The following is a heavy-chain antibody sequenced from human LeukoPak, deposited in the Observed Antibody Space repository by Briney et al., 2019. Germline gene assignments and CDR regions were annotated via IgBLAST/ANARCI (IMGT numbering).Heavy chain of an antibody. V-gene: IGHV4-39*01. CDR1: GGSISSCCHY. J-gene: IGHJ4*02. CDR2: IYYSGST. CDR3: ARPYCSSTSCPFDY. D-gene: IGHD2-2*01. Sequence: SETLSPTCTVSGGSISSCCHYWGWIRQPPGKGLEWIGSIYYSGSTYYNPSLKSRVTISVDTSKNQFSLKLSSVTAADTAVYYCARPYCSSTSCPFDYWGQGTLVTVSS.